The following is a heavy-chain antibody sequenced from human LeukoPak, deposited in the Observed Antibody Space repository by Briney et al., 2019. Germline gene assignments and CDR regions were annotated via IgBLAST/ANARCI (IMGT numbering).Heavy chain of an antibody. Sequence: GGSLRLSCAASGFTVSSNYMSWVRQAPGKGLEWVSVIYSGGSTYYADSVKGRFTISRDNSKNTLYLQMNSLRAEDTAVYYCARAMVRGDYEYYFDYWGQGTLVTVSS. CDR2: IYSGGST. V-gene: IGHV3-66*01. CDR3: ARAMVRGDYEYYFDY. D-gene: IGHD3-10*01. CDR1: GFTVSSNY. J-gene: IGHJ4*02.